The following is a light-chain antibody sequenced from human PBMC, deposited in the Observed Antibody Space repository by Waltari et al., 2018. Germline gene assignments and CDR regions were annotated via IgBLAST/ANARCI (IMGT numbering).Light chain of an antibody. Sequence: DIVMTQSPDSLSVSLGERATINCKSSQSVLYSSNNKNFLAWYQQKPGQPPKLLIYWASTRHSGVPDRFSGSGSGTDFTLTISSLQAEDLAVYYRQQYYSTPWTFGQWTKVETK. CDR1: QSVLYSSNNKNF. J-gene: IGKJ1*01. V-gene: IGKV4-1*01. CDR3: QQYYSTPWT. CDR2: WAS.